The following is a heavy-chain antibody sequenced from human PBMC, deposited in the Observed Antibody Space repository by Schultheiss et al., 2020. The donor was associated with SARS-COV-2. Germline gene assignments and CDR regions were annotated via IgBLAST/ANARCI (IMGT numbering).Heavy chain of an antibody. D-gene: IGHD3-10*01. J-gene: IGHJ6*02. CDR3: AKDLVTNRGVIISEAEKNYYYYGMDV. Sequence: GGSLRLSCAASGFTFDDYAMSWVRQAPGKGLEWVSYISSSGSTIYYADSVKGRFTISRDNSKNTLYLQMNSLRAEDTAVYYCAKDLVTNRGVIISEAEKNYYYYGMDVWGQGTTVTVSS. CDR1: GFTFDDYA. CDR2: ISSSGSTI. V-gene: IGHV3-23*01.